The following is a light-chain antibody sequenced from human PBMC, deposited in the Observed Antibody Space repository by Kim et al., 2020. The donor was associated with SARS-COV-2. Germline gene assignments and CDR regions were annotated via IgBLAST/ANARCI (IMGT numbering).Light chain of an antibody. CDR2: EVN. CDR1: SSDVGGYNY. CDR3: SSYTTDTAIYV. V-gene: IGLV2-14*01. J-gene: IGLJ1*01. Sequence: QSALTQPASVSGSPGQSITISCTGTSSDVGGYNYVSWYQQSPGKAPKLMIYEVNDRPSGVSSRFSGSKSGNTASLTISGLQAEDEADYYCSSYTTDTAIYVFGTGTKVTVL.